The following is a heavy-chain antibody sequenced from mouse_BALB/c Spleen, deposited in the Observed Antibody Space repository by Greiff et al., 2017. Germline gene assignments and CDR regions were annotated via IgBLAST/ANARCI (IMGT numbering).Heavy chain of an antibody. J-gene: IGHJ3*01. D-gene: IGHD2-1*01. CDR3: ARGRGYYGNYEFAY. CDR1: GFTFSSFG. Sequence: DVMLVESGGGLVQPGGSRKLSCAASGFTFSSFGMHWVRQAPEKGLEWVAYISSGSSTIYYADTVKGRFTISRDNPKNTLFLQMTSLRSEDTAMYYCARGRGYYGNYEFAYWGQGTLVTVSA. V-gene: IGHV5-17*02. CDR2: ISSGSSTI.